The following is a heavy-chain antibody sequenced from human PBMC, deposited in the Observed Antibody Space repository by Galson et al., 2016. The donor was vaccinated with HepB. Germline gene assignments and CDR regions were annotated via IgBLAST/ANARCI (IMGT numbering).Heavy chain of an antibody. J-gene: IGHJ4*02. Sequence: CAISGDSVSSNSAAWFWIRQSPSRGLEWLGRTYYRSKWYYEYAESVKSRITVKPDTSKNQFSLQLISVTPEDTAVYYCATSAAAPGNSWGQGTLVTVSS. CDR1: GDSVSSNSAA. D-gene: IGHD6-25*01. CDR3: ATSAAAPGNS. CDR2: TYYRSKWYY. V-gene: IGHV6-1*01.